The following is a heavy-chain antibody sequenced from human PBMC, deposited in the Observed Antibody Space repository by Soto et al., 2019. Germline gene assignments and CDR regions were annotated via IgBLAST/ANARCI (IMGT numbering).Heavy chain of an antibody. D-gene: IGHD3-3*01. CDR2: IWYDGSNK. J-gene: IGHJ3*02. CDR3: ARDTPITIFGVVIISGHDAFDI. Sequence: PGGSLRLSCAASGFTFSSYGMHWVRQAPGKGLEWVAVIWYDGSNKYYADSVKGRFTISRDNSKNTLYLQMNSLRAEDTAVYYCARDTPITIFGVVIISGHDAFDIWGQGTMVTVSS. CDR1: GFTFSSYG. V-gene: IGHV3-33*01.